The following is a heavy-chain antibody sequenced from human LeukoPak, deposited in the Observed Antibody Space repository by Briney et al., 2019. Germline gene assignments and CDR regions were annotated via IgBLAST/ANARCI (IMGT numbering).Heavy chain of an antibody. CDR1: GFNFSSYG. J-gene: IGHJ4*02. Sequence: GRSLRLSCAASGFNFSSYGMHWVRQAPGKGLEWVAVISYDGSSKYYADSVKGRFTISRDNSKNTLYLQMNSLRAEDTAVHYCANMARIAVAGQFDYWGQGTLVTVSS. V-gene: IGHV3-30*18. D-gene: IGHD6-19*01. CDR2: ISYDGSSK. CDR3: ANMARIAVAGQFDY.